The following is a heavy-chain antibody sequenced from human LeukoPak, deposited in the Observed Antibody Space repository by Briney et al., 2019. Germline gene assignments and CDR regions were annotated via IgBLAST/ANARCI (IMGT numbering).Heavy chain of an antibody. CDR2: ISYDGSNK. D-gene: IGHD4-17*01. Sequence: GGSLRLSCAASGFTFSSYGMHWVRQAPGKGLEWGAVISYDGSNKYYADSVKGRFTISRDNSKNTLYLQMNSLRAEDTAVYYCARFGYGDVPFDHWGQGTLVTVSS. J-gene: IGHJ4*02. CDR1: GFTFSSYG. V-gene: IGHV3-30*19. CDR3: ARFGYGDVPFDH.